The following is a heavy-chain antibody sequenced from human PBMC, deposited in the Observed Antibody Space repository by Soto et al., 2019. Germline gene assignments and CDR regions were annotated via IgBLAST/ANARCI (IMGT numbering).Heavy chain of an antibody. D-gene: IGHD6-13*01. V-gene: IGHV3-73*01. J-gene: IGHJ6*02. CDR3: TRHGSGYSSSWSQYGGMDV. Sequence: GGSLRLSCAASGFTFSGSAMHWVRQASGKGLEWVGRIRSKANSYATAYAASVKGRFTISRDDSKNTAYLQMNSLKTEDTAVYYCTRHGSGYSSSWSQYGGMDVWGQGTTVTVSS. CDR1: GFTFSGSA. CDR2: IRSKANSYAT.